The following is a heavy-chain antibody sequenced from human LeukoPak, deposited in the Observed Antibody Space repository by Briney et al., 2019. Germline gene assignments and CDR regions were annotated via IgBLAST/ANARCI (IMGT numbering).Heavy chain of an antibody. CDR2: INTNTGNP. Sequence: GASVKVSCKASGYTFTSYAMNWVRQAPGQGLEWMGWINTNTGNPTYAQGFTGRFVFSLDTSVSTAYLQISSLKAEDTAVYFCASFFCTSASCYYLDYWGQGTLVTVSS. V-gene: IGHV7-4-1*02. CDR3: ASFFCTSASCYYLDY. J-gene: IGHJ4*02. CDR1: GYTFTSYA. D-gene: IGHD2-8*01.